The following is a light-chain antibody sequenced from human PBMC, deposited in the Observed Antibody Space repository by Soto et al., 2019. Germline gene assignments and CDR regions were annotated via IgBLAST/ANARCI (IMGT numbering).Light chain of an antibody. CDR1: QSVSSSY. Sequence: EIVLTQSPGTLSLSPGERATLSCRASQSVSSSYLAWYQQKPGQAPRLLIYGASSRATGIPDRFSGSGSGTDFTLTISRLEPEDFAVYYCQQYGSSSFTFGPGTTVDIK. J-gene: IGKJ3*01. V-gene: IGKV3-20*01. CDR3: QQYGSSSFT. CDR2: GAS.